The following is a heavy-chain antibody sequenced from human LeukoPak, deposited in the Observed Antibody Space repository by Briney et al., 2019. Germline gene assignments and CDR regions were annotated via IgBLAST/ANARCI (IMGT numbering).Heavy chain of an antibody. Sequence: GGSLRLSCAASGFTFSSYGMHWVRQAPVKGLEWVAVIWYDGSNQYYADPVKGRFTISRDNSKNTLSLQMNSLRAEDTAVYYCARGGSSWLTDNWFDPWGQGTLVTVSS. CDR3: ARGGSSWLTDNWFDP. CDR2: IWYDGSNQ. J-gene: IGHJ5*02. V-gene: IGHV3-33*01. D-gene: IGHD6-13*01. CDR1: GFTFSSYG.